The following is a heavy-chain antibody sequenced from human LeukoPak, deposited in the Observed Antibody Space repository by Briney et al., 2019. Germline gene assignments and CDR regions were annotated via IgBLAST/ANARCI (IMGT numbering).Heavy chain of an antibody. CDR2: IKSETDGGTT. Sequence: GGSLRLSCAGSGFIFTNTWMNWVRQAPGKGLEWVGRIKSETDGGTTDYAAPLKGGFTISRDDSKNTLYLQMNSLRTEDTAIYYCALRYCSSTSCHRGTFDIWGQGTMVTVSS. CDR1: GFIFTNTW. CDR3: ALRYCSSTSCHRGTFDI. V-gene: IGHV3-15*01. J-gene: IGHJ3*02. D-gene: IGHD2-2*01.